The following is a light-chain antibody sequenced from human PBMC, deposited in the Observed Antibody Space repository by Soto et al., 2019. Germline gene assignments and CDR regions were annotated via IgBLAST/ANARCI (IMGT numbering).Light chain of an antibody. V-gene: IGKV3-20*01. J-gene: IGKJ1*01. Sequence: DIVLTQSPGTLSLSPGERATLSCRASQSVRSAYLAWYQQRPGQAPRLVINGASNWATGIPDRFSGSGSGTDFTRTISRLEHEDFGVYYCQQYGDSQWTFGQGTKVEIK. CDR2: GAS. CDR3: QQYGDSQWT. CDR1: QSVRSAY.